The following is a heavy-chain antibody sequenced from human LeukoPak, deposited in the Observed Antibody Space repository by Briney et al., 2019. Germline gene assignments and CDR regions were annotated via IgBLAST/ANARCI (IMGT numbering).Heavy chain of an antibody. CDR3: ARAYYYGSGSPRYYYMDV. J-gene: IGHJ6*03. D-gene: IGHD3-10*01. CDR2: IYYSGST. CDR1: GGSISSYY. V-gene: IGHV4-59*01. Sequence: PSETLSLTCTVSGGSISSYYWSWIRQPPGKGLEWIGYIYYSGSTNYDPSLKSRVTISVDTSKNQFSLKLSSVTAADTAVYYCARAYYYGSGSPRYYYMDVWGKGTTVTISS.